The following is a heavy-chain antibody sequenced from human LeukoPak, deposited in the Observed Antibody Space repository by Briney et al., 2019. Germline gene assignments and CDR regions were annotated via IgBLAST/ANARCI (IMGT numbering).Heavy chain of an antibody. J-gene: IGHJ4*02. CDR1: GFTFSNYA. Sequence: PGGSLRLSCAASGFTFSNYAMTWVRQAPGKGLEWVSVIGGGGDTKYADSVKGRFTISRDNSKNALYLQMNSLTAEDTAVYYCGNRGSSSGYYDFWGQGTLVTVSS. V-gene: IGHV3-23*01. D-gene: IGHD3-22*01. CDR2: IGGGGDT. CDR3: GNRGSSSGYYDF.